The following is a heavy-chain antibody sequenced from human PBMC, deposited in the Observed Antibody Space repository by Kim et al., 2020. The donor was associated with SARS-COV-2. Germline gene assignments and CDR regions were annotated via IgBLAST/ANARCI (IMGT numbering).Heavy chain of an antibody. J-gene: IGHJ5*02. CDR3: ARVRGFGGAPTNWFDP. D-gene: IGHD3-16*01. CDR1: GYTFTSYY. V-gene: IGHV1-46*01. Sequence: ASVKVSCKASGYTFTSYYMHWVRQAPGQGLEWMGIINPSGGSTSYAQKFQGRVTMTRDTSTSTVYMELSSLRSEDTAVYYCARVRGFGGAPTNWFDPWGQGTLVTVSS. CDR2: INPSGGST.